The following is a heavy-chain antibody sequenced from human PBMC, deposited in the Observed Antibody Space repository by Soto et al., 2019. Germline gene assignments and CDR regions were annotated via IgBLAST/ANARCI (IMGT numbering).Heavy chain of an antibody. CDR3: ARQSLGNIRLRGFDY. V-gene: IGHV3-33*01. J-gene: IGHJ4*02. D-gene: IGHD1-1*01. CDR2: IWYDGSNK. CDR1: GFIFSDFG. Sequence: QVLLVESGGGVVQPGRSLRLSCAASGFIFSDFGMHWVRQAPGKGLEWVAVIWYDGSNKYYVDSVKGRFTISRDNSKNTLYLQMNSLRPEDTAVYYCARQSLGNIRLRGFDYWGQGTLVTVSS.